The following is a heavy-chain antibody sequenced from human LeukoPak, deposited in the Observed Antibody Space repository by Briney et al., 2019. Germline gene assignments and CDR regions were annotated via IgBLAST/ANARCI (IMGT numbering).Heavy chain of an antibody. Sequence: PSETLSLTCAVYGGSFSGYYWSWIRQPPGKGLEWIGEINHSGSTNYNPSLKSRVTISVDTSKNQFSLKLSSVTAADTAVYYCARVPWYYYDSEDYWGQGTLVTVSS. CDR2: INHSGST. CDR1: GGSFSGYY. J-gene: IGHJ4*02. D-gene: IGHD3-22*01. CDR3: ARVPWYYYDSEDY. V-gene: IGHV4-34*01.